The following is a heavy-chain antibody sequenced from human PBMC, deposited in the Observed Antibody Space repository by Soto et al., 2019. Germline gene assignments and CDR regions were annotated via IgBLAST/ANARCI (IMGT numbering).Heavy chain of an antibody. D-gene: IGHD5-12*01. CDR2: IAYDGSDK. CDR1: GFSFSNYG. V-gene: IGHV3-30*18. CDR3: AKVEVAYDY. J-gene: IGHJ4*02. Sequence: VQLVQSGGGVVQPGRSLRLSCAASGFSFSNYGMHWVRQAPGKGLEWVALIAYDGSDKYYADSVKGRFTISRDNSKKMLYLQINSLRPDDTAVYFCAKVEVAYDYWGQGALVIVSS.